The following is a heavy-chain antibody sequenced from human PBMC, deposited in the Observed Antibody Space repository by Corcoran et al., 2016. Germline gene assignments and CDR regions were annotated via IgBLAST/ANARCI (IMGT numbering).Heavy chain of an antibody. Sequence: EVQLVQSGAEVKKPGESLKISCKASGYTFSNYWIAWVRQMPGKGLEWMAFIFPDDSDIRYSPSFQGQVTISVDKSITTAYLQWSSLKASDTAMYYCARGRGNTYDLHGFDPWGQGTLVTVSS. D-gene: IGHD3-16*01. CDR3: ARGRGNTYDLHGFDP. J-gene: IGHJ5*02. CDR1: GYTFSNYW. V-gene: IGHV5-51*01. CDR2: IFPDDSDI.